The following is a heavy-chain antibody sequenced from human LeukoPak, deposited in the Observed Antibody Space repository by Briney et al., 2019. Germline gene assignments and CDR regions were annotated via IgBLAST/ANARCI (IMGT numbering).Heavy chain of an antibody. CDR1: GGSFSGYY. CDR2: INHSRST. D-gene: IGHD3-10*01. CDR3: ARGYRRGVRGVIRTKSHNWFDP. Sequence: SETLSLTCAVYGGSFSGYYWSWIRKPPGKGLEWIGEINHSRSTNYNPSLKSRVTISVDTSKNQFSLKLSSVTAADAAVYYCARGYRRGVRGVIRTKSHNWFDPWGQGTLVTVSS. V-gene: IGHV4-34*01. J-gene: IGHJ5*02.